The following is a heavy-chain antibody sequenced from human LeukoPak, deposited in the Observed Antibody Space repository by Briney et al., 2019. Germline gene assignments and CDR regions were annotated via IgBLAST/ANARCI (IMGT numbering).Heavy chain of an antibody. CDR3: ARERFGDFDY. CDR2: ISSSSGTI. CDR1: GFTFRSYE. Sequence: GGSLRLACAASGFTFRSYEMNWVRQAPGKGLEWVSYISSSSGTIYYADSVKGRFTISRDNAKNSLYLQMNSLRDDDTAVYYCARERFGDFDYGGQGTLVTVSS. V-gene: IGHV3-48*02. J-gene: IGHJ4*02. D-gene: IGHD3-10*01.